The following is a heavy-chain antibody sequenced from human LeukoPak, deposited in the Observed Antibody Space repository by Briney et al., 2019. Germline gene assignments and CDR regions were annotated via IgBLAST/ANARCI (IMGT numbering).Heavy chain of an antibody. CDR2: ISSGST. D-gene: IGHD2-15*01. V-gene: IGHV4-59*08. J-gene: IGHJ5*02. Sequence: SETLSLTCTVSGDSISSYYWSWIRHSPGKRLQWIGDISSGSTNYNPSLKSRVTISVDTSKNQFSLRLSSVTAADTAVYYCARHQFGYCSGGTCYYWFDPWGQGTLVTVSS. CDR1: GDSISSYY. CDR3: ARHQFGYCSGGTCYYWFDP.